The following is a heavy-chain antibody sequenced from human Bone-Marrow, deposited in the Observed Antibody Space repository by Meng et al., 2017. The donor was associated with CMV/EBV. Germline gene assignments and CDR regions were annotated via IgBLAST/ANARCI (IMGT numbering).Heavy chain of an antibody. CDR2: IWYDGSNK. V-gene: IGHV3-33*01. CDR3: ARLNSDFWSGYSDY. J-gene: IGHJ4*02. CDR1: GFTFSSSG. D-gene: IGHD3-3*01. Sequence: GESLKISCAASGFTFSSSGMHWVRQAPGKGLEWVAVIWYDGSNKYYADSVKGRFTISRDNSKNTLYLQMNSLRADETAVYYCARLNSDFWSGYSDYWGQGTLVTVSS.